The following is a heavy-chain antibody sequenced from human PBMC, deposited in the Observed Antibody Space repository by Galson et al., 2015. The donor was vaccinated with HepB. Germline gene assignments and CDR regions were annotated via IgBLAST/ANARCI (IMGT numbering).Heavy chain of an antibody. J-gene: IGHJ3*01. V-gene: IGHV3-30*18. D-gene: IGHD3/OR15-3a*01. Sequence: SLRLSCAASGFRFGLYGMDWVRQVPGKGLEWVAVISYDGTKKHYGDSVKGQFIISRDNTKNTLSLEMNSLRPEDTAIYYCAKGDKLGWSTHDAFHVWGPGTMVTVSS. CDR3: AKGDKLGWSTHDAFHV. CDR1: GFRFGLYG. CDR2: ISYDGTKK.